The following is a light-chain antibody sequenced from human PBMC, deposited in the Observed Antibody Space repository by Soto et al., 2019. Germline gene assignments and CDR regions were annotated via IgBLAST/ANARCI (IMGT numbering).Light chain of an antibody. Sequence: IWLTQTAVTLAFFRCWRARLCFRPSQSVSSSYLAWYQQKAGQAPRLLIYGAYSSATGIPDRFSGGGSGTDFTLTITRLEPADFAVYYCQHYGSSPLTFGGGTKVDIK. V-gene: IGKV3-20*01. J-gene: IGKJ4*01. CDR1: QSVSSSY. CDR3: QHYGSSPLT. CDR2: GAY.